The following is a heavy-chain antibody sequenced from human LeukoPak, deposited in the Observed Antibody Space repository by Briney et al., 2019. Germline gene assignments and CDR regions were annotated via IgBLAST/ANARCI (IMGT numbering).Heavy chain of an antibody. CDR3: AKTPRKDYYYGMDV. J-gene: IGHJ6*04. CDR2: ISYDGSNK. V-gene: IGHV3-30*18. CDR1: GFTFSSYG. Sequence: GGSLRLSCAASGFTFSSYGMHWVRQAPGKGLEWVAVISYDGSNKYYADSVKGRFTISRDNSKNTLYLQMNSLRAEDTAVYYCAKTPRKDYYYGMDVWGKRTTVTVSS.